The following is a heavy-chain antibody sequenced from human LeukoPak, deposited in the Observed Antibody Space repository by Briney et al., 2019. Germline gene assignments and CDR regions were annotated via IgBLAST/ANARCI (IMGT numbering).Heavy chain of an antibody. Sequence: GGSLRLSCAASGFTFSSYAMSWVRQAPGKGLEWVSAISGSGGSTYYADSVKGRLTISRDNSKNTLYLQMNSLRAEDTAVYYCAKGGRRWLQFSAFDYWGQGTLVTVSS. CDR3: AKGGRRWLQFSAFDY. V-gene: IGHV3-23*01. J-gene: IGHJ4*02. CDR2: ISGSGGST. CDR1: GFTFSSYA. D-gene: IGHD5-24*01.